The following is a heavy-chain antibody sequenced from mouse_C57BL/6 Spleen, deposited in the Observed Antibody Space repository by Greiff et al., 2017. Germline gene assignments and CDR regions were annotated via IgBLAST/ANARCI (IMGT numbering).Heavy chain of an antibody. J-gene: IGHJ3*01. CDR3: ARADCGLAY. V-gene: IGHV14-2*01. CDR2: IDPDDGDT. D-gene: IGHD3-1*01. CDR1: GFNIKDYY. Sequence: EVQLQQPGAELVKPGASVKLSCTASGFNIKDYYMHWVKQRTEQGLAWIGRIDPDDGDTKYAPKFQGKATMTADTSSSTAYLQLSSLTSEDTAVYYCARADCGLAYWGQGTLVTVSS.